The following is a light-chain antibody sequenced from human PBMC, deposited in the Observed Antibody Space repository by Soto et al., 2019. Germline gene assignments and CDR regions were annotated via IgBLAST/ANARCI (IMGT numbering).Light chain of an antibody. CDR2: VAS. CDR1: QSINAH. CDR3: QQYNTWLWT. J-gene: IGKJ1*01. Sequence: EVVMTQSPATLSVSPGERVTLSCRASQSINAHLAWYQQQPGQAPRLLIHVASPRATGIPARFSGSGFGTEFILTISSLQSEEFAFYYWQQYNTWLWTFGQGTKVEIQ. V-gene: IGKV3-15*01.